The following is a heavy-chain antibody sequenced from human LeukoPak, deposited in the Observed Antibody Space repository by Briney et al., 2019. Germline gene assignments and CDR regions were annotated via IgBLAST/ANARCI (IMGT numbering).Heavy chain of an antibody. J-gene: IGHJ4*02. Sequence: ASVKVSCKASGYTFTSYGISWVRQAPGQGLEWMGWISAYNGNTNYAQKLQGRDTMTTDTSTSTAYMELRSLRSDDTAVYYCARDWELRYFDWLPTPLDYWGQGTLVTVSS. CDR1: GYTFTSYG. V-gene: IGHV1-18*01. CDR3: ARDWELRYFDWLPTPLDY. CDR2: ISAYNGNT. D-gene: IGHD3-9*01.